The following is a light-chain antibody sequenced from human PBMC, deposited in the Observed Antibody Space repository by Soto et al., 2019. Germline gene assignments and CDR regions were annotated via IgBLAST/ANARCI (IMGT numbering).Light chain of an antibody. Sequence: EIVLTQSPGTLSLSPGERATLSCRASQSVSSSYLAWYQQKPGQPPGLLIYGASTRATGIPARFSGSGSGTEFTLSISSLQSEDFAVYHCQQHNNWPWTFGQGTKVDIK. CDR3: QQHNNWPWT. CDR1: QSVSSSY. CDR2: GAS. J-gene: IGKJ1*01. V-gene: IGKV3-15*01.